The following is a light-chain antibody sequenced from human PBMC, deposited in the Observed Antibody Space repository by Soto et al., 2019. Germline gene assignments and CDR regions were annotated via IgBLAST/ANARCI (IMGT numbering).Light chain of an antibody. CDR3: QQYYSYPLT. V-gene: IGKV1-8*01. Sequence: ALRMTQSPSSFSASTGDRVTITCRASQGISSYLAWYQQKPGKAPKLLIYAASTLQSGVPSRFSGSGSGTDFTLTISCLQSEDFATYYRQQYYSYPLTFGGGTKVEIK. CDR1: QGISSY. J-gene: IGKJ4*01. CDR2: AAS.